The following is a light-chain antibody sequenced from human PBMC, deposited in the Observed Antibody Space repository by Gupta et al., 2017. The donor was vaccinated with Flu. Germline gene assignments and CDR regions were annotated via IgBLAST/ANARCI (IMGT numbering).Light chain of an antibody. CDR1: QSISRF. J-gene: IGKJ3*01. Sequence: IQIIKYPFKQSASVGDRVTITCRASQSISRFLNWYQQKPGKAPKLLIYAASSLQSGVPSRFSGSGSGTDFTLTISSLRPEDFATYLCQQSYSTPLTFGPGTKVHIK. CDR2: AAS. V-gene: IGKV1-39*01. CDR3: QQSYSTPLT.